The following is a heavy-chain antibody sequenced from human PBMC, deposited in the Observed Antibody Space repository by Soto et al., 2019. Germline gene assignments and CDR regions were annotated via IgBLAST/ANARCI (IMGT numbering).Heavy chain of an antibody. V-gene: IGHV4-39*01. D-gene: IGHD5-12*01. CDR3: ARSVHFVATIIDY. Sequence: PSETLSLTCTVPGGSISSSSYYWGWIRQPPGKGLEWIGSIYYSGSTYYNPSLKSRVTISVDTSKNQFSLKLSSVTAADTAVYYCARSVHFVATIIDYWGQGTLVTVSS. J-gene: IGHJ4*02. CDR2: IYYSGST. CDR1: GGSISSSSYY.